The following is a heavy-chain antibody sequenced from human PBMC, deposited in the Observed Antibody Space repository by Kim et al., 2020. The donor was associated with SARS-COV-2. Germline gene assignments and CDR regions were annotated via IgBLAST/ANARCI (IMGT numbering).Heavy chain of an antibody. D-gene: IGHD2-15*01. CDR3: ARDEGYCSGGSCHDYYYGMDV. J-gene: IGHJ6*02. CDR1: GGTFSSYA. CDR2: IIPIFGTA. Sequence: SVKVSCKASGGTFSSYAISWVRQAPGQGLEWMGGIIPIFGTANYAKKFQGRVTITADESTTTTYMELSSLRSEDTAVYYCARDEGYCSGGSCHDYYYGMDVWGQGTTVTVSS. V-gene: IGHV1-69*13.